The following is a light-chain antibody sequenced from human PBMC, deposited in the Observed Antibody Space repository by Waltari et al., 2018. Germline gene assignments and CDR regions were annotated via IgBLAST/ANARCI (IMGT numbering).Light chain of an antibody. CDR2: GAS. CDR3: QQYGGSPYT. CDR1: QSVSSSY. V-gene: IGKV3-20*01. J-gene: IGKJ2*01. Sequence: EIVLTQSPGTLSLSPGERATLSCRASQSVSSSYLAWYQQKHGQAPRLLIYGASIRATGIPDRFSGSGSGTGFTLTISRLEPQDFAVYYCQQYGGSPYTFGQGTKLEIK.